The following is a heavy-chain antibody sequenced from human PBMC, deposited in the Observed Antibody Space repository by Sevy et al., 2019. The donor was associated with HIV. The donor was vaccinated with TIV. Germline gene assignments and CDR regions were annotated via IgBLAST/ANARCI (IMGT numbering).Heavy chain of an antibody. Sequence: GGFLRLSCQGSGYSFTSHWIAWVRQMPGKGLEWMGIIYPDDSDTRYSPSFQGQVTFSADKSIFTAYLQWSSLKASDTAIYYCATSRSGYFDGSGYYIYWGQGTQVTVSS. CDR1: GYSFTSHW. V-gene: IGHV5-51*01. D-gene: IGHD3-22*01. CDR2: IYPDDSDT. CDR3: ATSRSGYFDGSGYYIY. J-gene: IGHJ4*01.